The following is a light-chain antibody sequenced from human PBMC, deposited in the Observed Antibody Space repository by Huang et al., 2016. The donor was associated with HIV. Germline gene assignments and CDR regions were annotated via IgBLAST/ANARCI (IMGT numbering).Light chain of an antibody. CDR2: AAS. CDR1: QTINTY. V-gene: IGKV1-39*01. Sequence: DIQMTQSPSSLSASVGDRVTITCRASQTINTYLNWYQQKPGNAPKLLIYAASSLHSGVPSRFSGSGSGTDFTLTISGLQREDFATYFCQQTYSTPRTFGQGTRVEIK. CDR3: QQTYSTPRT. J-gene: IGKJ1*01.